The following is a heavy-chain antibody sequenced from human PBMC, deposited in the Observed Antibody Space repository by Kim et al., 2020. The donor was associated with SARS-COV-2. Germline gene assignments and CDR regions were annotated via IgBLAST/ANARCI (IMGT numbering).Heavy chain of an antibody. D-gene: IGHD6-19*01. V-gene: IGHV3-30*18. CDR3: AKDPYRSGCNWFDP. CDR2: ISYDGSNK. CDR1: GFTFSSYG. J-gene: IGHJ5*02. Sequence: GGSLRLSCAASGFTFSSYGMHWVRQAPGKGLEWVAVISYDGSNKYYADSVKGRFTISRDNSKNTLYLQMNSLRAEDTAVYYCAKDPYRSGCNWFDPWGQG.